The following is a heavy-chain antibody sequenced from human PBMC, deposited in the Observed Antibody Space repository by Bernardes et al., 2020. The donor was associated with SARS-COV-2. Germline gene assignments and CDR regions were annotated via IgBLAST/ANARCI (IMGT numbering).Heavy chain of an antibody. CDR2: IRNKGNGGTT. Sequence: GWSLRLSCAASGFIFNAFWMSWIRQAPGKGPEWVGRIRNKGNGGTTDYIAPVKGRFTISRDDSKSILYLQMNGLKMEDTGIYYCTTEPRFWGRGTQVIVYS. V-gene: IGHV3-15*01. J-gene: IGHJ4*02. CDR3: TTEPRF. CDR1: GFIFNAFW.